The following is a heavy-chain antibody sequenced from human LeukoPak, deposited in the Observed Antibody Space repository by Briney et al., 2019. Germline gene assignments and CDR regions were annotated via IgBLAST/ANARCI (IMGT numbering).Heavy chain of an antibody. V-gene: IGHV3-48*01. CDR2: ITGSSSTI. J-gene: IGHJ5*02. CDR1: GFTFSGYS. CDR3: ARDAGSSSWLYNWFDP. Sequence: PGGSLRLSCAASGFTFSGYSMNWVRQAPGKGLEWISYITGSSSTIYYADSLKGRFTISRDNSKNTLYLQMNSLRAEDTAVYYCARDAGSSSWLYNWFDPWGQGTLVTVSS. D-gene: IGHD6-13*01.